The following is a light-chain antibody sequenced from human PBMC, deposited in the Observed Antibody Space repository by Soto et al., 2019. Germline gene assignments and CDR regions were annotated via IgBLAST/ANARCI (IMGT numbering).Light chain of an antibody. CDR3: ASWDDRLNGPV. CDR1: SSNIGSHT. Sequence: QAVVTQPPSTSGTPGQRVAISCSGTSSNIGSHTVNWYQQLPGTAPKLLIYGDDQRPSGIPDRFSGSKSGTSASLAISGLHSEDGVYYYCASWDDRLNGPVFGGGTKLTVL. J-gene: IGLJ3*02. CDR2: GDD. V-gene: IGLV1-44*01.